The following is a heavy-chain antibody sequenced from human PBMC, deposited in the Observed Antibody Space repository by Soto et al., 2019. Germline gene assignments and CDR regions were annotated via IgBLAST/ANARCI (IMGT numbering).Heavy chain of an antibody. CDR1: DDFISSGYY. V-gene: IGHV4-38-2*01. J-gene: IGHJ4*02. CDR3: ARTTRYSYGSGPFDY. CDR2: IYHSGST. D-gene: IGHD3-10*01. Sequence: XETLSLTCAVSDDFISSGYYWGLIRQRPVKGLEWIGSIYHSGSTYYNPSLKSRVTISVDTSKNQFSLKLSSVTAADTAVYYCARTTRYSYGSGPFDYWGQGTLVTVSS.